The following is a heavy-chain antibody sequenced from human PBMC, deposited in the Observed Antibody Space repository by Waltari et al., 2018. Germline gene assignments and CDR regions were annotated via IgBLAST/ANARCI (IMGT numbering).Heavy chain of an antibody. J-gene: IGHJ6*02. CDR1: GGSFSDYY. Sequence: QVQLQQWGAGLLKPSETLSLTCAVYGGSFSDYYWSWIRQPPGKGLEWIGEINHSGSTNYNPSLKSRVTISVDTSKNQFSLKLSSVTAADTAVYYCARVFYCSSTSCYGEKDYYYYGMDVWGQGTTVTVSS. D-gene: IGHD2-2*01. CDR2: INHSGST. CDR3: ARVFYCSSTSCYGEKDYYYYGMDV. V-gene: IGHV4-34*01.